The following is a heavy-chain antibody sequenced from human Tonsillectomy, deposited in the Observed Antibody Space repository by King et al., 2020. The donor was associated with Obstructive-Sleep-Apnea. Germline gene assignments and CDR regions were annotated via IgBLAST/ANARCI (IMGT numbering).Heavy chain of an antibody. V-gene: IGHV3-23*04. Sequence: VQLVESGGGLVQPGGSLRLSCAASGFAFSSYVMSWVRQAPGKGLEWVSAISGSGGSTYYADSVKGRFTISRDNSQNTLSLQMNSLRAEDTAVYYCAKGPFCSSSCCYSSTDAFDIWGQGTMVTVSS. J-gene: IGHJ3*02. D-gene: IGHD2-2*01. CDR1: GFAFSSYV. CDR2: ISGSGGST. CDR3: AKGPFCSSSCCYSSTDAFDI.